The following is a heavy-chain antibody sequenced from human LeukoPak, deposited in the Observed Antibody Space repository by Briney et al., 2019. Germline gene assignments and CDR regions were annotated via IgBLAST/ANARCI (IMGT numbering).Heavy chain of an antibody. J-gene: IGHJ5*02. CDR3: AKVRGYSSSWYVSWFDP. CDR2: ISGSGGST. V-gene: IGHV3-23*01. Sequence: GGSLRLSCAASGFTFSSYAMSWVRQAPGKGLEWVSAISGSGGSTYYADSVKGRFTISRDNSKNTLYLQMNSLRAEDTAVYYWAKVRGYSSSWYVSWFDPWGQGTLVTVSS. D-gene: IGHD6-13*01. CDR1: GFTFSSYA.